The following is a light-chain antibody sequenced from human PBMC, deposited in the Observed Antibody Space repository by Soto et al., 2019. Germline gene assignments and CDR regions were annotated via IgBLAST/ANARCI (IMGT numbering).Light chain of an antibody. CDR2: GAS. J-gene: IGKJ1*01. Sequence: EILLTQSPATLSVSPGEGATLSCSASQNVYTDLAWYQQKPGQPPRILIYGASTRDTDMPGRFSGRGSGTEFTLTISSLQSEDFSVYYCQQYKKSPRTFGQGTKVDIK. V-gene: IGKV3-15*01. CDR1: QNVYTD. CDR3: QQYKKSPRT.